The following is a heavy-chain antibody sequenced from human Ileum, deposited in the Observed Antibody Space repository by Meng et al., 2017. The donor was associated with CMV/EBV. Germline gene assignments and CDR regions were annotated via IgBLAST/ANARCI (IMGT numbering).Heavy chain of an antibody. D-gene: IGHD1-14*01. CDR1: GFTFSRYS. CDR3: ARVCVPRLRNSHIDF. CDR2: ISTGSDYI. J-gene: IGHJ4*02. V-gene: IGHV3-21*01. Sequence: GESLKISCAASGFTFSRYSMTWVRQAPGKGLEWVSSISTGSDYIYYTDSVKGRFTISRDNAKDSLYLQMNSLRADDTAVYYCARVCVPRLRNSHIDFWGQGTLVTVSS.